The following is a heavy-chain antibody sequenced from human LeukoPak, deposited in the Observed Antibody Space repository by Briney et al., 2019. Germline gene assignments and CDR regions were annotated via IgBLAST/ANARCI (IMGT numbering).Heavy chain of an antibody. Sequence: SETLSLTCAVYVGSFSGYYWSWIRQPPGKGLEWIGEINHSGSTNYNSSLKSRVTISVDTSKNQLSLKLSSVTAADTAVYYCARGYYGSGSHCCHMDVWGKGTTITVS. CDR3: ARGYYGSGSHCCHMDV. J-gene: IGHJ6*03. V-gene: IGHV4-34*01. D-gene: IGHD3-10*01. CDR2: INHSGST. CDR1: VGSFSGYY.